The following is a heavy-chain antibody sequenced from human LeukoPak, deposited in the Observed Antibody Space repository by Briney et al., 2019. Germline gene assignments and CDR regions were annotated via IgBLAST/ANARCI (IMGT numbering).Heavy chain of an antibody. V-gene: IGHV1-69*04. J-gene: IGHJ5*02. Sequence: GASVKVSCKASGGTFSSYAIGWVRQAPGQGLEWMGRIIPILGIANYAQKFQGRVTITADKSTSTAYMELSSLRSEDTAVYYCAPYSSGWYDWFDPWGQGTLVTVSS. D-gene: IGHD6-19*01. CDR3: APYSSGWYDWFDP. CDR1: GGTFSSYA. CDR2: IIPILGIA.